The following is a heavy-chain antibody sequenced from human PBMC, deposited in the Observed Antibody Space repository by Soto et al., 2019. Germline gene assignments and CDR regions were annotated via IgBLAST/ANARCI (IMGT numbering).Heavy chain of an antibody. D-gene: IGHD3-22*01. J-gene: IGHJ4*02. CDR3: AKGITYYYDSSGYYLNY. CDR2: ISGSGGST. V-gene: IGHV3-23*01. Sequence: PGGSLRLSCAASGFTFSSYAMSWVRQAPGKGLEWVSAISGSGGSTYYADSVKGRFTISRDNSKNTLYLQMNSLRAEDTAVYYCAKGITYYYDSSGYYLNYWGQGTLVTVSS. CDR1: GFTFSSYA.